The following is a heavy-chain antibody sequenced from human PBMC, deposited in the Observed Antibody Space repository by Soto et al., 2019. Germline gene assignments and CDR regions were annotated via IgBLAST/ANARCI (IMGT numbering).Heavy chain of an antibody. J-gene: IGHJ3*02. CDR2: ISSSSSTI. Sequence: PGGSLRLSCAASGFTFSSYSMNWVRQAPGKGLEWVSYISSSSSTIYYADSVKGRFTISRDNAKNTLYLQMNSLRDEDTAVYYCARDSLLIAAAADDAFDIWGQGTMVTVSS. V-gene: IGHV3-48*02. CDR3: ARDSLLIAAAADDAFDI. CDR1: GFTFSSYS. D-gene: IGHD6-13*01.